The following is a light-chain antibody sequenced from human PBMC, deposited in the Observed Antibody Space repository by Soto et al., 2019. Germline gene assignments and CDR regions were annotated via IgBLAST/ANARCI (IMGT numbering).Light chain of an antibody. CDR3: QSYDSTLSARYV. CDR1: SSNIGADYD. V-gene: IGLV1-40*01. CDR2: GNN. Sequence: VLTQPPSVSGAPGQRVTISCTGSSSNIGADYDVHWYQQRPGTAPKLLIFGNNNRPSGVPDRFSGSKSGTSASLAITGLQAEDEGDYYCQSYDSTLSARYVFGTGTKAPS. J-gene: IGLJ1*01.